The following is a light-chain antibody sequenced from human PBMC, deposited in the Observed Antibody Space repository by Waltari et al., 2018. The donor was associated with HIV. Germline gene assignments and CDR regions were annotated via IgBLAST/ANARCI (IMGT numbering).Light chain of an antibody. V-gene: IGLV1-47*01. J-gene: IGLJ2*01. Sequence: QSVLTPPPSASGTPGQSVTISCSGPSSNIGTNYVYWYQQFPGTAPKLLIYRNNKRPSGVPDRFSGSKSGTSASLAISGLRSDDEADYYCAAWDDTLTVVFGGGTKLTVL. CDR3: AAWDDTLTVV. CDR2: RNN. CDR1: SSNIGTNY.